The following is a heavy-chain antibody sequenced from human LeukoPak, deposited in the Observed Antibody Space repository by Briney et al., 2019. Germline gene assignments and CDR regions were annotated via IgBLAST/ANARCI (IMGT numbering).Heavy chain of an antibody. J-gene: IGHJ4*02. CDR3: ARDKCNSTTCPKYFDY. Sequence: SETLSLTCTVSGGSISSYYWSWIRQPAGKGLEWIGRIYTSGSTNYSPSLKSRVTMSVDTSKNQFSLKLTSVTAADTAVYYCARDKCNSTTCPKYFDYWGQGTLVTVSS. CDR2: IYTSGST. CDR1: GGSISSYY. D-gene: IGHD2-2*01. V-gene: IGHV4-4*07.